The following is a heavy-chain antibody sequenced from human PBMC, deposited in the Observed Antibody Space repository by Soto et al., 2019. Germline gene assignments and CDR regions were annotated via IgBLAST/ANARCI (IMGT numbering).Heavy chain of an antibody. CDR2: IYYSGST. Sequence: QVQLQESGPGLVKPSQTLSLTCTVSGGSISSGGYYWSWIRQHPGKGLEWIGYIYYSGSTYYNPSLKGRVTRSVDTSKNQFSLKLSSVTAADTAVYYCASSIAARETSFDYWGQGTLVTVSS. D-gene: IGHD6-6*01. V-gene: IGHV4-31*03. CDR1: GGSISSGGYY. J-gene: IGHJ4*02. CDR3: ASSIAARETSFDY.